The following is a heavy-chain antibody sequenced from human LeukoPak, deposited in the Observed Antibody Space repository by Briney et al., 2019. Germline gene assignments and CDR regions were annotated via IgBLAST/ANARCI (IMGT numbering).Heavy chain of an antibody. V-gene: IGHV4-59*11. J-gene: IGHJ3*01. Sequence: SETLSLTCTVSGGSFTTHYWSWIRQPPGKGLEWIGYISYIGSTNYNPSLKSRVTISIDTSNNEVSLMLTSVTAADTAVYYCASDSISMNAFDAWGQGTKVTVSS. CDR3: ASDSISMNAFDA. D-gene: IGHD3-22*01. CDR2: ISYIGST. CDR1: GGSFTTHY.